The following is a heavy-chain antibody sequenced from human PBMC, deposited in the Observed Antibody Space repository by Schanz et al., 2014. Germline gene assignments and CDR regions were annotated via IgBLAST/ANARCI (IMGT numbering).Heavy chain of an antibody. V-gene: IGHV3-48*01. Sequence: EVHLVESGGGLVQPGGSLRLSCAASGFTFSSYSMNWVRQAPGKGLEWVSYISSSSSTRYYADSVKGRFTISRDNAKNSLVLQMNSLRAEDTAVYYCAKGRFGELSAFDICGQGTMVTVSS. CDR3: AKGRFGELSAFDI. D-gene: IGHD3-10*01. J-gene: IGHJ3*02. CDR2: ISSSSSTR. CDR1: GFTFSSYS.